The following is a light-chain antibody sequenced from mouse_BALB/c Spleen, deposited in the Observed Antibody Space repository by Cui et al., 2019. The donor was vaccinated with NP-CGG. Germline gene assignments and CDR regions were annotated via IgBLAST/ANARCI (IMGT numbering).Light chain of an antibody. J-gene: IGLJ1*01. CDR1: TGAVTTSNY. Sequence: QAVLTQVSALTTSPGETVTLTCRSSTGAVTTSNYANWVQEKPEHLFTGLIGGTNNRVPGVPARFSGSLIGDKAALTITGAQTEDEAIYFCALWYSNHWVFGGGTKLTVL. CDR2: GTN. V-gene: IGLV1*01. CDR3: ALWYSNHWV.